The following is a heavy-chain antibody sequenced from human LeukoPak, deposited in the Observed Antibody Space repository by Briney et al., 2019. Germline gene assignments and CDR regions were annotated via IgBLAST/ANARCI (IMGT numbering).Heavy chain of an antibody. CDR2: INTNTGNP. D-gene: IGHD2-15*01. Sequence: GASVKVSCKASGGTFSSYAISWVRQAPGQGLEWMGWINTNTGNPTYAQGFTGRFVFSLDTSVSTAYLQISSLKAEDTAVYYCASDRGRYCSGGSCYRLYWFDPWGQGTLVTVSS. CDR3: ASDRGRYCSGGSCYRLYWFDP. CDR1: GGTFSSYA. J-gene: IGHJ5*02. V-gene: IGHV7-4-1*02.